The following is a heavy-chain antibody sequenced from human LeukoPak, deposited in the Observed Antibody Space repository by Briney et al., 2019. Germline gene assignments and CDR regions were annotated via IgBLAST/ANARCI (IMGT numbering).Heavy chain of an antibody. Sequence: GGSLRLSCAASGFTFSSYSMNWVRQAPGKGLEWVAAIWYDGSNKYYADSVKGRFTISRDNSKNTLYLQMNSLRAEDTAVYYCARDRVYSSGWFDYWGQGTLVTVSS. CDR1: GFTFSSYS. V-gene: IGHV3-33*08. D-gene: IGHD6-19*01. CDR2: IWYDGSNK. J-gene: IGHJ4*02. CDR3: ARDRVYSSGWFDY.